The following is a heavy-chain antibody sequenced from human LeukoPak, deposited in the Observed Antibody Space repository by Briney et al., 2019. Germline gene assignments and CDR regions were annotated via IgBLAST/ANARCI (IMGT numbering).Heavy chain of an antibody. CDR2: ISLGDYHT. V-gene: IGHV5-51*01. CDR1: GFSFRNNW. D-gene: IGHD5-24*01. J-gene: IGHJ4*02. CDR3: ATPRFFNNYEVYFDY. Sequence: GESLKISCRASGFSFRNNWIAWVRQMPGRGLEYMGIISLGDYHTRYRPSFQGQITISADKSISTAYLQWSSLKASDTAMYYCATPRFFNNYEVYFDYWGQGTLVTASS.